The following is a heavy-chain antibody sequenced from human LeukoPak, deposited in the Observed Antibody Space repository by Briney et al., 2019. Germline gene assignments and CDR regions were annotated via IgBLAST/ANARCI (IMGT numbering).Heavy chain of an antibody. CDR1: GFTFSSYS. CDR3: TKDLYYYGSGSYYNAFDY. V-gene: IGHV3-48*01. Sequence: GGSLRLSCAASGFTFSSYSMNWVRQAPGKGLEWVSYISSSSSTIYYADPVKGRFTISRDNAKNTLYLQMNSLRAEDTAVYYCTKDLYYYGSGSYYNAFDYWGQGTLVTVSS. CDR2: ISSSSSTI. D-gene: IGHD3-10*01. J-gene: IGHJ4*02.